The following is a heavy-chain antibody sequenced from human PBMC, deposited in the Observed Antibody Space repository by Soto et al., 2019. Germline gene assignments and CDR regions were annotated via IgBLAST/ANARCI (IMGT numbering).Heavy chain of an antibody. CDR1: GGSISSGGYY. CDR2: IYYSGST. Sequence: QVQLQESRPGLVKPSQTLSLTCTVSGGSISSGGYYWSWIRQHPGKGLEWIGYIYYSGSTYYNPSLTSRVTVTLDTAKKHVSLKLCAVTGEDAAVYYCARSVFPWGQGTLVTVSS. CDR3: ARSVFP. V-gene: IGHV4-31*03. J-gene: IGHJ5*02.